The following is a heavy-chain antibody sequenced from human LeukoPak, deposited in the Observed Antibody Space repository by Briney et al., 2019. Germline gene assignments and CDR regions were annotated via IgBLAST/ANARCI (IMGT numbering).Heavy chain of an antibody. CDR3: ARHGPSGYSYGNYFDY. D-gene: IGHD5-18*01. CDR1: GGSISSSSYY. V-gene: IGHV4-39*01. CDR2: IYYSGST. Sequence: SETLSLTCTVSGGSISSSSYYWGWIRQPPGQGLEWIGSIYYSGSTNYNPSLKSRVTISVDTSKNQFSLKLSSVTAADTAVYYCARHGPSGYSYGNYFDYWGQGTLVTVSS. J-gene: IGHJ4*02.